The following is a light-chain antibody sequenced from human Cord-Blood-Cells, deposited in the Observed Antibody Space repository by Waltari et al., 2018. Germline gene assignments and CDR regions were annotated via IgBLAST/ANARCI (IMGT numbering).Light chain of an antibody. Sequence: QSALTQPASVSGSPGQSITISCTGTSSAVGGYNYVSWYQQHPGEAPKLMIYYVSKRPSGVSNRFSGSKSGNTASLTISGLQAEDEADYYCSSYTSSSTYVFGTGTKVTVL. J-gene: IGLJ1*01. CDR3: SSYTSSSTYV. CDR1: SSAVGGYNY. CDR2: YVS. V-gene: IGLV2-14*01.